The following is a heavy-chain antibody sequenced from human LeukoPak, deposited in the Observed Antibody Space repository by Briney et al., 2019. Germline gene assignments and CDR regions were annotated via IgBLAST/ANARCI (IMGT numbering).Heavy chain of an antibody. CDR1: GFTFSSYS. Sequence: GGSLRLSCAASGFTFSSYSMNWVRQAPGKGLEWVSYISSSSSTIYYADSVKGRFTISRDNAKNSLYLQMNSLRAEDTAVYYCARSHHYYYDSSGYYSHSFDYWGQGTLVTVSS. V-gene: IGHV3-48*04. D-gene: IGHD3-22*01. CDR2: ISSSSSTI. J-gene: IGHJ4*02. CDR3: ARSHHYYYDSSGYYSHSFDY.